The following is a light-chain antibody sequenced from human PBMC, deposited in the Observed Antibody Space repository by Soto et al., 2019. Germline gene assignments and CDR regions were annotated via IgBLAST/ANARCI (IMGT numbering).Light chain of an antibody. CDR2: EVT. V-gene: IGLV2-8*01. CDR1: SSDVGFYNF. CDR3: ASYAGTKLFG. J-gene: IGLJ1*01. Sequence: QSALTQPPSASGSPGQSLTISCTGTSSDVGFYNFVSWYQQRPGKAPKLVIYEVTKRPSGVPDRFSGSKSGSTASLTVSGLQADDEADYYCASYAGTKLFGFGSGTKVAGL.